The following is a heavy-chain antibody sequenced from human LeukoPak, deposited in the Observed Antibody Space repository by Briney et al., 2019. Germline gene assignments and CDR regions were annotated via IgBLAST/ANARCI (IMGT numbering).Heavy chain of an antibody. Sequence: PGGSLRLSCAASGFSLSSYSMNWVRQAPGKGLEWVSYISSSSSTIYYADSVKGRFTISRDNAKNSLYLQMNSLRDEDTAVYYCAGERGVYGSFDSWGQGTLVTVSS. CDR2: ISSSSSTI. D-gene: IGHD2-8*01. V-gene: IGHV3-48*02. CDR3: AGERGVYGSFDS. CDR1: GFSLSSYS. J-gene: IGHJ4*02.